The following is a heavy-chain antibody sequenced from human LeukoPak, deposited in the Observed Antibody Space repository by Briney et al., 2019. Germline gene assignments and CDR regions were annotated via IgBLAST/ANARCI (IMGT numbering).Heavy chain of an antibody. V-gene: IGHV3-66*02. CDR1: GFTVSSNY. Sequence: GGSLRLSCAASGFTVSSNYMSWVRQAPGKGLEWVSVIYSGGSTYYADSVKVRFTISRDNSKNTLYLQMNSLRAEDTAVYYCASAYSYVHGDYFDYWGQGTLVTVSS. CDR3: ASAYSYVHGDYFDY. CDR2: IYSGGST. D-gene: IGHD5-18*01. J-gene: IGHJ4*02.